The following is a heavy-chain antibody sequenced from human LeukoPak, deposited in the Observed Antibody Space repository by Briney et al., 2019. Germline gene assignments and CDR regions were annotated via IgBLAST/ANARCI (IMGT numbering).Heavy chain of an antibody. CDR2: INKDGSST. V-gene: IGHV3-74*01. D-gene: IGHD4-17*01. Sequence: GGSLRLSCAASGFAFSSYWMHWVRQAPGKGLVWVSRINKDGSSTTYADSVKGRFTISRDNAENTLYLPLSSLRGEDTAVYYCARPKDSGDSVVAFDSWGQGTLVTVSS. CDR3: ARPKDSGDSVVAFDS. J-gene: IGHJ4*02. CDR1: GFAFSSYW.